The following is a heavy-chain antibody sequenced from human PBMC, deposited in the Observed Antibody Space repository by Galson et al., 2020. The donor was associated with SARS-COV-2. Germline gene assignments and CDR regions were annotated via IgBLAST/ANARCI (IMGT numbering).Heavy chain of an antibody. CDR2: INHSGST. V-gene: IGHV4-34*01. Sequence: SETLSLTCAVYGGSFSGYYWSWIRQPPGKGLEWIGEINHSGSTNYNPSLKSRVTISVDTSTNQFSLKLSSGTAADTAVYYCARKPRIMITVGGVIVPPSLGYWGQGALVTVTS. CDR3: ARKPRIMITVGGVIVPPSLGY. D-gene: IGHD3-16*02. CDR1: GGSFSGYY. J-gene: IGHJ4*02.